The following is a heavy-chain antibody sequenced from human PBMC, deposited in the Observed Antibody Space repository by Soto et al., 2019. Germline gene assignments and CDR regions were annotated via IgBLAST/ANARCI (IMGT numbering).Heavy chain of an antibody. CDR3: AREVTGTHDAFDI. CDR1: GYTFSTYG. J-gene: IGHJ3*02. Sequence: ASVKVSCKASGYTFSTYGISWVRQAPGQGLEWMGWISAYHGNTNYAQKLQGRVTMTTDTSTSTAYMELRSLRSDDTAVYYCAREVTGTHDAFDIWGQGTMVNVS. CDR2: ISAYHGNT. D-gene: IGHD1-7*01. V-gene: IGHV1-18*01.